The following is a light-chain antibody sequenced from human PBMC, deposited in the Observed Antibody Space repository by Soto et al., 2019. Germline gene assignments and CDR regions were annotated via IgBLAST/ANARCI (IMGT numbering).Light chain of an antibody. CDR1: SSNIGAGYD. J-gene: IGLJ7*01. V-gene: IGLV1-40*01. Sequence: QAVVTQPPSVSGAPGQRVTISCTGSSSNIGAGYDVHWYQQLPGTAPKLLIYGNSSRPSGVPDRFSGSKSGTSASLAITGLQAEDEADYYCQSYDSSLSAVFGGGTQLTVL. CDR2: GNS. CDR3: QSYDSSLSAV.